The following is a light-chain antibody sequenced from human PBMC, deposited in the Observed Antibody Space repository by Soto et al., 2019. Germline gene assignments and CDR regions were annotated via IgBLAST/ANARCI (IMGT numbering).Light chain of an antibody. CDR1: SSNIGAGYD. Sequence: QSVLTQPPSVSGAPGQRVTTSCTGSSSNIGAGYDVHWYQHLPGTAPKLLIYGNNNRPSGVPDRFSGSKSGTSASLTITGLQAEDEADYYCQSYDSSLSGYVFGTGTKVTVL. CDR2: GNN. J-gene: IGLJ1*01. CDR3: QSYDSSLSGYV. V-gene: IGLV1-40*01.